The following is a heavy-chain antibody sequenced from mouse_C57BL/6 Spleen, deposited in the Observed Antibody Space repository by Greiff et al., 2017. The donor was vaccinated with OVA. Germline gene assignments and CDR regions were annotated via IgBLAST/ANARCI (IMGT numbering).Heavy chain of an antibody. J-gene: IGHJ1*03. CDR2: IYPGDGDT. CDR3: AREDYSNYYWYFDV. CDR1: GYAFSSSW. Sequence: VKLVESGPELVKPGASVKISCKASGYAFSSSWMNWVKQRPGKGLEWIGRIYPGDGDTNYNGKFKGKATLTADKSSSTAYMQLSSLTSEDSAVYFCAREDYSNYYWYFDVWGTGTTVTVSS. D-gene: IGHD2-5*01. V-gene: IGHV1-82*01.